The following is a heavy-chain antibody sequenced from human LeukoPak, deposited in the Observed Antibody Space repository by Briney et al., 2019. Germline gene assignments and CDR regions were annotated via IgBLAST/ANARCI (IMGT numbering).Heavy chain of an antibody. CDR3: ARDFQWELSAFDI. Sequence: ASVKVSCKASGYTFTGYYMHWVRQAPGQGLEWMGWINPNSGGTNYAQKFQGRVTMTRDTSISTAYMELSRLRSDDTAVYYCARDFQWELSAFDIWGQGTMVTVSS. J-gene: IGHJ3*02. CDR1: GYTFTGYY. CDR2: INPNSGGT. V-gene: IGHV1-2*02. D-gene: IGHD1-26*01.